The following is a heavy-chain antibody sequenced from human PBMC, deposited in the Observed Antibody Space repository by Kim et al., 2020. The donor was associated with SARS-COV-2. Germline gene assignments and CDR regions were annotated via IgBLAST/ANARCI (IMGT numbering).Heavy chain of an antibody. D-gene: IGHD5-18*01. J-gene: IGHJ3*02. CDR1: GYTFTSYG. Sequence: ASVKVSCKASGYTFTSYGISWVRQAPGQGLEWMGWISAYNGNTNYAQKLQGRVTMTTDTSTSTAYMELRSLRSDDTAVYYCARDRAPYTEKVAFDIWGQGTMVTVSS. CDR3: ARDRAPYTEKVAFDI. V-gene: IGHV1-18*04. CDR2: ISAYNGNT.